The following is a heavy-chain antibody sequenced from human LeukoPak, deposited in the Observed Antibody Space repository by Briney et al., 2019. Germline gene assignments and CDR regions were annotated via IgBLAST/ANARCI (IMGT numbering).Heavy chain of an antibody. Sequence: GGSLRLSCAASGFTFSSYAMSWVRQAPGKGLEWVSAISGSGGSTYYADSVEGRFTISRDNSKNTLYLQMNSLRAEDTAVYYCAKAPGPSVVVTAISDYWGQGTLVTVSS. V-gene: IGHV3-23*01. J-gene: IGHJ4*02. CDR3: AKAPGPSVVVTAISDY. CDR2: ISGSGGST. D-gene: IGHD2-21*02. CDR1: GFTFSSYA.